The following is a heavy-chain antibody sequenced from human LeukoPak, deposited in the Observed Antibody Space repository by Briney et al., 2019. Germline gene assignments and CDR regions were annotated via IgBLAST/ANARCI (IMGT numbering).Heavy chain of an antibody. Sequence: SETLSLTCTVSGGSISSSSYYWGWIRQPPGKGLEWIGSIYYSGSTYYNPSLKSRVTISVDTSKNQFSLKLSSVTAADTAVYYCARRADSSGWQDYWGQGTLVTVSS. J-gene: IGHJ4*02. CDR2: IYYSGST. CDR1: GGSISSSSYY. CDR3: ARRADSSGWQDY. V-gene: IGHV4-39*01. D-gene: IGHD6-19*01.